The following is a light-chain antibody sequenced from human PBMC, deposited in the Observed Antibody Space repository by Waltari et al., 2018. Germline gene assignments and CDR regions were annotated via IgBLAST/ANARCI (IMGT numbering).Light chain of an antibody. CDR2: EVS. V-gene: IGLV2-23*02. CDR1: TSNLANEYL. J-gene: IGLJ2*01. CDR3: CSFAGGNKLEVI. Sequence: QSAMNQPASASRSPGQSITSPCTGTTSNLANEYLVPWYQHHPGKASKLLIYEVSNRPAGISNRFSGSTSGNTASLTISGLQAEDESEYYCCSFAGGNKLEVIFGGGTRLTVL.